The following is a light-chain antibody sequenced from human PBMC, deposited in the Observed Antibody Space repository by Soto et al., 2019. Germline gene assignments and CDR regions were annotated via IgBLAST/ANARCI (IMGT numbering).Light chain of an antibody. J-gene: IGKJ5*01. CDR1: QSVSSY. CDR2: DAS. CDR3: QQRSNWS. Sequence: EIVLTQSPATLSLSPGERATLSCRASQSVSSYLAWYQQKPGQAPRLLIYDASNRATGIPARFSGSGSGTDFTLTISRLEPEYFAVYYCQQRSNWSFGQGTRLEIK. V-gene: IGKV3-11*01.